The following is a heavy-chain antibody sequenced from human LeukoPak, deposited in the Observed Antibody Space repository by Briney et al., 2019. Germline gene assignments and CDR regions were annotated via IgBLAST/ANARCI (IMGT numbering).Heavy chain of an antibody. CDR3: AKDSYSKGDY. V-gene: IGHV3-66*01. J-gene: IGHJ4*02. D-gene: IGHD5-18*01. CDR2: IYSGGST. Sequence: GGSLRLSCAASGFTVSSNYMSWVRQAPGKGLEWVSVIYSGGSTYYADSVKGRFTISRDNSKNTLYLQMNSLRAEDTGVYYCAKDSYSKGDYWGQGVLATVSS. CDR1: GFTVSSNY.